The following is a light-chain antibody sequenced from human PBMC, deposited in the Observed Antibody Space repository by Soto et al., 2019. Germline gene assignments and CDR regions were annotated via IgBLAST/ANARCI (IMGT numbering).Light chain of an antibody. CDR3: QQSYGSPPYT. Sequence: DIQMTQSPSSLSASVGDRGTITCRASQSISNYLNWYQQKPGKAPKPLIYGTSSLQSGVTSRFSGSGSGTDFTLTISSLQPEDFATYYCQQSYGSPPYTFGQGTRLEIK. CDR2: GTS. V-gene: IGKV1-39*01. J-gene: IGKJ5*01. CDR1: QSISNY.